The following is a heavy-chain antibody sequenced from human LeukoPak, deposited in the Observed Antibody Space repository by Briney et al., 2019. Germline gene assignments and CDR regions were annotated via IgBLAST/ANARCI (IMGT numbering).Heavy chain of an antibody. J-gene: IGHJ5*02. CDR3: ARKGGWAAAGRSFWFDP. D-gene: IGHD6-13*01. CDR1: GGSISSYY. V-gene: IGHV4-59*01. Sequence: PSETLSLTCTVSGGSISSYYWSWIRQPPGKGLEWIGYIYYSGSTNYNPSLKSRVTISVDTSKNQFSLKLSSVTAADTAVYYCARKGGWAAAGRSFWFDPWGQGTLVTVSS. CDR2: IYYSGST.